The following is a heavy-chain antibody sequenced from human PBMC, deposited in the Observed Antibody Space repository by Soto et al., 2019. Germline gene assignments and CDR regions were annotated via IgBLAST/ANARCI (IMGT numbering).Heavy chain of an antibody. CDR3: ARAPQWLVVWFDP. CDR1: GGSISSGGYS. CDR2: INHSGST. D-gene: IGHD6-19*01. J-gene: IGHJ5*02. Sequence: PSETLSLTCAVSGGSISSGGYSWSWIRQPPGKGLEWIGEINHSGSTNYNPSLKSRVTISVDTSKNQFSLKLSSVTAADTAVYYCARAPQWLVVWFDPWGQGTLVTVSS. V-gene: IGHV4-34*01.